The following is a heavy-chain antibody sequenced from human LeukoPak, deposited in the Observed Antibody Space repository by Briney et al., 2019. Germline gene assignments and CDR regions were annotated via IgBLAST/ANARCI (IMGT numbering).Heavy chain of an antibody. V-gene: IGHV3-30*18. J-gene: IGHJ4*02. D-gene: IGHD3-22*01. CDR3: AKDLRYYDSSAPPGGY. CDR2: ISHDGNNN. Sequence: GGSLRLSCAASGFTFSSYGMHWVRQAPGKGLEWVAVISHDGNNNYYSDSVKGRFTISRDNSKNTLDLQMNSLRAEDTAVYYCAKDLRYYDSSAPPGGYWGQGTLVTVSS. CDR1: GFTFSSYG.